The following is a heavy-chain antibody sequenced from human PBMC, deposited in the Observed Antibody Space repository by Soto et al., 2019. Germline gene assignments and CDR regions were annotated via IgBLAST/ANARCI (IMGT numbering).Heavy chain of an antibody. CDR2: FDPEDGET. D-gene: IGHD2-2*01. Sequence: ASVKVSSKVTGYTPTELSMHWVRQAPGKGLEWMGGFDPEDGETIYAQKFQGRVTMTEDTSTDTAYMELSSLRSEDTAVYYCATDRVVVVPAAILLLYWGQGTVVIVSS. V-gene: IGHV1-24*01. J-gene: IGHJ4*02. CDR1: GYTPTELS. CDR3: ATDRVVVVPAAILLLY.